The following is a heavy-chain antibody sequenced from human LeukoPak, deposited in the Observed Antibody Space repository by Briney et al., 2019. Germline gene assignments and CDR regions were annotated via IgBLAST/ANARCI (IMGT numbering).Heavy chain of an antibody. V-gene: IGHV1-18*01. CDR3: ARIWAEFQWVCDF. J-gene: IGHJ4*02. CDR2: ISGHNGNT. CDR1: GYTFTSYL. D-gene: IGHD3-22*01. Sequence: ASVKVSCKASGYTFTSYLISWVRQVPGQGLEWMGWISGHNGNTDYAQKFKDRVTLTTDTSTSTAYMELRSLTSDDTAVYYCARIWAEFQWVCDFWGQGTLVTVSP.